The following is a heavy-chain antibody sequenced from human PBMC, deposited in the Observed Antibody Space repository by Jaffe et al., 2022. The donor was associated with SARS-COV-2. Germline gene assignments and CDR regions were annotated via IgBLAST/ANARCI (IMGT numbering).Heavy chain of an antibody. CDR3: ARGFNWNLYFMDV. Sequence: EVQLVESGGGLAQPGRSLRLSCAASGFTFEDHAMHWVRQAPGKGLEWVSGISGNTRRIGYADSVKGRFTISRDNAKNSVYMEMSSLTTEDTALYYCARGFNWNLYFMDVWGKGTTVTVSS. CDR1: GFTFEDHA. J-gene: IGHJ6*03. CDR2: ISGNTRRI. D-gene: IGHD1-1*01. V-gene: IGHV3-9*01.